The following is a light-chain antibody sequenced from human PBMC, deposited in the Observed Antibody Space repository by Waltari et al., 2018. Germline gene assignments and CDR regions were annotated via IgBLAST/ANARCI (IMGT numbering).Light chain of an antibody. V-gene: IGLV1-51*01. J-gene: IGLJ2*01. CDR1: TSVTGNNQ. Sequence: QSVLTQPPSVSAAPGQKVTISCSADTSVTGNNQMSWYQQLPGTAPQLLIHDNNKRPSGISERFSGSRSGSSATLVITGLQTGDEADYYCGSWDNSPKHGRVFGGGTKLTV. CDR2: DNN. CDR3: GSWDNSPKHGRV.